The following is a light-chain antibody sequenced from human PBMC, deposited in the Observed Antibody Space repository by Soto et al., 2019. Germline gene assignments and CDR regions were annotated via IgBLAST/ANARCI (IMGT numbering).Light chain of an antibody. CDR1: QSSSNN. Sequence: EIVMTQSPAILPVSPGERATLSCRASQSSSNNLAWFQQQPGQAPRLLFYGASTRATGIPARFSASGSGTEFTLTISSLQSEDSAVYYCQKYGDWPPSWTFGQGTKV. V-gene: IGKV3-15*01. CDR3: QKYGDWPPSWT. CDR2: GAS. J-gene: IGKJ1*01.